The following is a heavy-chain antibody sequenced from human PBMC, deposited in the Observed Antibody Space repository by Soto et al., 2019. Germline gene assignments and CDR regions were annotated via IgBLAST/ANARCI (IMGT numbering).Heavy chain of an antibody. CDR2: ISPGDSDT. V-gene: IGHV5-51*01. Sequence: GESLKISCKASGYSFSYYWIGWVRQMPGKGLEWMTLISPGDSDTRYNPSFQGQVTISADKSITTAYLQWSSLKASDTAIYYCARRNTWGRDFDFWGQGTLVTVSS. CDR3: ARRNTWGRDFDF. D-gene: IGHD3-16*01. CDR1: GYSFSYYW. J-gene: IGHJ4*02.